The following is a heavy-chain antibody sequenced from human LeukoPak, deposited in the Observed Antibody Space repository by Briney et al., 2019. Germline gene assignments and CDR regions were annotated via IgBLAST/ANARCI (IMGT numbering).Heavy chain of an antibody. J-gene: IGHJ4*02. D-gene: IGHD2-21*02. CDR1: GFTFSSYS. V-gene: IGHV3-21*01. Sequence: GGSLRLSCAASGFTFSSYSMNWVRQAPGKGLEWVSSISSSSSYIYYADSVKGRFTISRDNAKNSPYLQMNSLRAEDTAVYYCARDTDPYCGGDCDRDYWGQGTLVTVSS. CDR2: ISSSSSYI. CDR3: ARDTDPYCGGDCDRDY.